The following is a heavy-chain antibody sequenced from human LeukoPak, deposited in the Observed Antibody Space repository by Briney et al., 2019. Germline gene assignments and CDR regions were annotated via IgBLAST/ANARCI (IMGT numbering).Heavy chain of an antibody. CDR1: GYTFTSYD. CDR3: ARGGSSGWNNWFDP. CDR2: MNPNSGNT. D-gene: IGHD6-19*01. V-gene: IGHV1-8*01. Sequence: GASVKVSCKASGYTFTSYDINWVRQATGQGLEWMGWMNPNSGNTGYAQKFQGRVTMTRNTSMSTAYMELSSLRSEDTAVYYCARGGSSGWNNWFDPWGQGTLVTVSS. J-gene: IGHJ5*02.